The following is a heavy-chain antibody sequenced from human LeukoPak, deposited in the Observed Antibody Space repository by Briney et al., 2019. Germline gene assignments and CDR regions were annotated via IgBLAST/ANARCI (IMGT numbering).Heavy chain of an antibody. CDR1: GXTFSSYA. V-gene: IGHV3-23*01. J-gene: IGHJ4*02. CDR3: AKNAKYSSSWYAY. Sequence: GGSLRPSCAASGXTFSSYAMSWVRQAPGKGLEWVSAISGSGLSTYYADSVKGRFTISRDISKTTLYLQMNSLRAEDTAVYYCAKNAKYSSSWYAYWGQGNLVTVSS. CDR2: ISGSGLST. D-gene: IGHD6-13*01.